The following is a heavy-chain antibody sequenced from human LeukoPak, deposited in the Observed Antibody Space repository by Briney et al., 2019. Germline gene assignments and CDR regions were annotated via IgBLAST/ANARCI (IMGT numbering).Heavy chain of an antibody. CDR3: AREKGYCSSTSCYPTRWFDP. CDR2: IYRSGRT. J-gene: IGHJ5*02. Sequence: SGTLSLTCAVSGGSISSSNWWSWVRQPPGKGLEWIGEIYRSGRTNYNPSLKSRVTISVDKSKNQFSLKLSTVTAADTAVYYCAREKGYCSSTSCYPTRWFDPWGQGTLVTVSS. V-gene: IGHV4-4*02. CDR1: GGSISSSNW. D-gene: IGHD2-2*01.